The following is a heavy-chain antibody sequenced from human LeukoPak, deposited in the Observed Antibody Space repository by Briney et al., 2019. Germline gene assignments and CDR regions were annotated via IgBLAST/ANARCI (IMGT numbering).Heavy chain of an antibody. CDR3: ATVNFYYDDSGYMPFDH. CDR2: ISGDAGTT. CDR1: GFTFKTYS. Sequence: GGSLRLSCEASGFTFKTYSMNWVRQAPGKGLEWISYISGDAGTTNYADSVKGRFTISRDNAKGSLFLQMEGLSADDTAVYYCATVNFYYDDSGYMPFDHWGQGALVVISS. V-gene: IGHV3-48*04. J-gene: IGHJ4*02. D-gene: IGHD3-22*01.